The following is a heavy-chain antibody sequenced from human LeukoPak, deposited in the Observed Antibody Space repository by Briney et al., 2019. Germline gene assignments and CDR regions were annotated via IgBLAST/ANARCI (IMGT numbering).Heavy chain of an antibody. CDR2: ILYSGSA. CDR3: ARLVYDSRGYYFDY. D-gene: IGHD3-22*01. CDR1: GDSISTYY. J-gene: IGHJ4*02. V-gene: IGHV4-59*08. Sequence: SETLSLTCTVSGDSISTYYWSWIRQPPGKGLEWIGYILYSGSANYNPSLRSRVTISIDTSKNQFSLKLSSVTAADTAVYHCARLVYDSRGYYFDYWGQGTLVTVSS.